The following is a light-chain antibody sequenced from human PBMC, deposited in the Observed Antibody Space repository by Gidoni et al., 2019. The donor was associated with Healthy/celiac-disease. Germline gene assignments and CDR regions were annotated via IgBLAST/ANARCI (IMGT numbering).Light chain of an antibody. Sequence: EILLTQSPATLSLSPGERATHSCRASQSVSSYLAWYQQKPGQAPRLLIYDASNRATGIPDRFSGSGSGTDFTLTISSLEPEDFAVYYCQQRSNWPPTFGPGTKVDIK. CDR1: QSVSSY. CDR2: DAS. J-gene: IGKJ3*01. V-gene: IGKV3-11*01. CDR3: QQRSNWPPT.